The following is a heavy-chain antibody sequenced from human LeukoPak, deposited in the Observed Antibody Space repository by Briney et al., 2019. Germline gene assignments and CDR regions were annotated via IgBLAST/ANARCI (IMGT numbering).Heavy chain of an antibody. CDR1: EFTFSNYS. J-gene: IGHJ4*02. CDR2: ISRSSSYI. CDR3: ARDQFGYFDY. Sequence: GGSLRLSCAASEFTFSNYSMAWVRQAPGKGLEWVSSISRSSSYIYYAASVRGRFTISRDNAKNSLYLQMDSLRAEDTAVYYCARDQFGYFDYWGQGTLVTVSS. D-gene: IGHD3-16*01. V-gene: IGHV3-21*01.